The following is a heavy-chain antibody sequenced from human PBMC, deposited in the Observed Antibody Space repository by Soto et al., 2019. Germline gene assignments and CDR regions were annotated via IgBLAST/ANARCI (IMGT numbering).Heavy chain of an antibody. CDR2: ISGSGGST. CDR1: GFTFSSYA. J-gene: IGHJ5*02. Sequence: PGGSLRLSCAASGFTFSSYAMSWVRQAPGKGLEWVSAISGSGGSTYYADSVKGRFTIPRDNSKNTLYLQMNSLRAEDTAVYYCAKSGRYCSSTSCYNFNWFDPWGQGTLVTVSS. D-gene: IGHD2-2*02. V-gene: IGHV3-23*01. CDR3: AKSGRYCSSTSCYNFNWFDP.